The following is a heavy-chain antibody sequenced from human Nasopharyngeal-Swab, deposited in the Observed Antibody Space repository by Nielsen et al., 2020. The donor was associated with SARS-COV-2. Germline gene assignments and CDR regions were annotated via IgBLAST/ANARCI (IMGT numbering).Heavy chain of an antibody. J-gene: IGHJ4*02. V-gene: IGHV3-7*03. CDR1: GFTFSDYW. Sequence: SLKISCEASGFTFSDYWMYWFRQAAGKGLEWVANIKQDQTEKYYVDSVRGRFTTSRDNAKKSLYLQMNDLRAEDTAMYYCARGRCTSTRCYFDFWGQGALVTVSP. CDR2: IKQDQTEK. CDR3: ARGRCTSTRCYFDF. D-gene: IGHD2-2*01.